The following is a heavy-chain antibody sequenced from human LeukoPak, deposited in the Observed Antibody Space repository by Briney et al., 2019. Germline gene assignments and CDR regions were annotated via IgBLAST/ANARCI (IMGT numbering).Heavy chain of an antibody. V-gene: IGHV4-39*01. J-gene: IGHJ1*01. CDR3: ARRWYSSSWYAYFQY. D-gene: IGHD6-13*01. Sequence: PSETLSLTCTVSGGSISSSSYYWGWIRQPPGKGLEWIGSIYYSGSTYYNPSLKSRVTISVDTSKNQFSLKLSSVTAADTAVYYCARRWYSSSWYAYFQYWGQGTLVTVSS. CDR1: GGSISSSSYY. CDR2: IYYSGST.